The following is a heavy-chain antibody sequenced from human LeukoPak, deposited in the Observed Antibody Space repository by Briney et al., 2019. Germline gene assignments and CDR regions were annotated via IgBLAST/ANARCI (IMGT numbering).Heavy chain of an antibody. J-gene: IGHJ4*02. Sequence: SVKVSCKASGYTFTSYGISWVRQAPGQGLEWMGGIIPIFGTANYAQKFQGRVTITADESTSTAYMELSSLRSEDTAVYYCASEAATGYYFDYWGQGTLVTVSS. CDR2: IIPIFGTA. CDR3: ASEAATGYYFDY. V-gene: IGHV1-69*13. D-gene: IGHD2-15*01. CDR1: GYTFTSYG.